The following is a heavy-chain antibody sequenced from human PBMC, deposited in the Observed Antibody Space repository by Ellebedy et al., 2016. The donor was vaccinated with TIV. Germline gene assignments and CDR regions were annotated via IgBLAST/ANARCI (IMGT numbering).Heavy chain of an antibody. Sequence: SETLSLXXTVSGGSISSGDYYWSWIRQPPGKGLEWIGYICCSGSTYYNPSLKSRVTISVGTSKKQFSLRLSSVTAADTAVYYCARESSGTTHWGQGTLVTVSS. V-gene: IGHV4-30-4*01. J-gene: IGHJ4*02. D-gene: IGHD3-10*01. CDR2: ICCSGST. CDR3: ARESSGTTH. CDR1: GGSISSGDYY.